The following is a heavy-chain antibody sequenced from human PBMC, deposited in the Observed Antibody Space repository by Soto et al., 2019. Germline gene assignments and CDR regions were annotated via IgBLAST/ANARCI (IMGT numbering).Heavy chain of an antibody. Sequence: SETLSLTCTVSGGSIGSGDYYWSWIRQPPGKGLEWIGYIYYSGSTYYNPSLKSRVTISVDTSKNQFSLKLSSVTAADTAVYYCARDRSTMVRGVGGMDVWGQGTTVTVSS. J-gene: IGHJ6*02. CDR1: GGSIGSGDYY. V-gene: IGHV4-30-4*01. CDR2: IYYSGST. CDR3: ARDRSTMVRGVGGMDV. D-gene: IGHD3-10*01.